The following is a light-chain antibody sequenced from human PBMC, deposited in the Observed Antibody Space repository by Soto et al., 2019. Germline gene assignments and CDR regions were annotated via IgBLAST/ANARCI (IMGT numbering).Light chain of an antibody. CDR3: QQNYNLPLT. J-gene: IGKJ4*01. CDR1: QDISNH. V-gene: IGKV1-33*01. CDR2: DAS. Sequence: DIQMTQSPSSLSASVGDRVIITCQASQDISNHLNWYQQKSGTAPKILISDASTLKTGVPLRFSGSGFGTDFTFTISSLQPEDFATYYCQQNYNLPLTFGGGTKVEIK.